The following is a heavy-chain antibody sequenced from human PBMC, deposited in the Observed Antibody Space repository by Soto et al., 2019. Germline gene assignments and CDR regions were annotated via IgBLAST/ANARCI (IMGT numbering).Heavy chain of an antibody. CDR3: ARYDEAGSDGDVGY. V-gene: IGHV3-30-3*01. CDR1: GFTLSSHA. Sequence: QVQLGESGGGVVQPGRSLRVACAVSGFTLSSHALHWVRQAPGKGLEWVALILSDGSNKYYADSVKGRFTTCRDNSQYTMYRQMNSLSVEDTAVYYCARYDEAGSDGDVGYWGQGALGT. J-gene: IGHJ4*02. CDR2: ILSDGSNK. D-gene: IGHD1-26*01.